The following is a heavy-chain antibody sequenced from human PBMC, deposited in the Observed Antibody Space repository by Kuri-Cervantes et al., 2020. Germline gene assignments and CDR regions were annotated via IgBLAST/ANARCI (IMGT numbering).Heavy chain of an antibody. J-gene: IGHJ4*02. CDR2: IHHSGST. Sequence: SETLSLTCAVSGYSISSGYYWGWIRQPPGKGLEWISSIHHSGSTYYNPSLKSRVTISVDTSKNQFSLKLTSVTAADTAVYYCARRGPTTVTSGNYFNYWGQGTLVTVSS. CDR1: GYSISSGYY. D-gene: IGHD4-17*01. V-gene: IGHV4-38-2*01. CDR3: ARRGPTTVTSGNYFNY.